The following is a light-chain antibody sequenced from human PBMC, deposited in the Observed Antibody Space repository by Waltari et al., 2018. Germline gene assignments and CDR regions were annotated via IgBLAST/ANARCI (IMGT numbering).Light chain of an antibody. J-gene: IGKJ1*01. CDR2: GAS. CDR3: LQYNDWPPWT. V-gene: IGKV3-15*01. Sequence: EIVMTQSPATLSVSPGERATLSCRASQSVTSNLAWYQQKPGQAPRRLIFGASTRAADIPARFSGSGSGTEFTLTISSLQSEDFAVYYCLQYNDWPPWTFGQGTKVEI. CDR1: QSVTSN.